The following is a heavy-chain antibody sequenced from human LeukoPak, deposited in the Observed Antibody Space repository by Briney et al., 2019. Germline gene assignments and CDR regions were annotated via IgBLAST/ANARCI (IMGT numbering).Heavy chain of an antibody. D-gene: IGHD1-26*01. V-gene: IGHV5-51*01. CDR2: IYPGDSDT. CDR1: GDSCIRYG. CDR3: ARLEVGFQYHFDY. Sequence: GEALSMCSRCSGDSCIRYGSGWVRQTPEKGQEWMGIIYPGDSDTRYSPSFQGQVTISADKSISTAYLQWSSLKASDTAMYYCARLEVGFQYHFDYWGQGTLVTVSS. J-gene: IGHJ4*02.